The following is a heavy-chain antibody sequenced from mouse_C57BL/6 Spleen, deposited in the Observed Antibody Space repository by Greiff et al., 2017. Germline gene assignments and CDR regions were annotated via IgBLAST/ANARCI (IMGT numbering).Heavy chain of an antibody. CDR1: GYTFTSYW. J-gene: IGHJ3*01. Sequence: QVQLQQPGAELVKPGASVKVSCKASGYTFTSYWMHWVKQRPGQGLEWIGRIHPSDSDTNYNQKFKGKATLTVDKSSSTAYMQLSSLTSEDSAVYYWAPQDYDSAWFAYWGQGTLVTVSA. CDR3: APQDYDSAWFAY. CDR2: IHPSDSDT. V-gene: IGHV1-74*01. D-gene: IGHD2-4*01.